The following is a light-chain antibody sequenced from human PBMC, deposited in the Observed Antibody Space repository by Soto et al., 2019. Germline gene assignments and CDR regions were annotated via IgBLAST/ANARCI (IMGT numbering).Light chain of an antibody. J-gene: IGKJ4*01. CDR2: DAS. Sequence: DIVMTQSPDSLAVSLGERATINFKSSQSVLYSSNNKTYLTWYQQKPGKAPKLLIYDASNLETGVPSRFSGSGSGTDFTFTISSLQPEDIATYYCQQYDNLPLTFGGGTKVDIK. CDR3: QQYDNLPLT. V-gene: IGKV4-1*01. CDR1: QSVLYSSNNKTY.